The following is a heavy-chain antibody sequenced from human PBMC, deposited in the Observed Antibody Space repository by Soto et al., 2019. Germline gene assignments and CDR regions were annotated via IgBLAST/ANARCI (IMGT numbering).Heavy chain of an antibody. Sequence: ASVKVSCKASGYTFTSYAMHWVRQAPGQRLEWMGWINAGNGNTKYSQKFRGRVTITRDTSASTAYMELSSLRSEDTAVYYCARDRTTIFGPRGWFDPWGQGTLVTVSS. CDR3: ARDRTTIFGPRGWFDP. CDR1: GYTFTSYA. D-gene: IGHD3-3*01. CDR2: INAGNGNT. V-gene: IGHV1-3*01. J-gene: IGHJ5*02.